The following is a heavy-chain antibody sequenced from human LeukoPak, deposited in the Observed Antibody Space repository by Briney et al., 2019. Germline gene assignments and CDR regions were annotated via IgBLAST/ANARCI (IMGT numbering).Heavy chain of an antibody. CDR1: GFTFTNYN. CDR3: ARDWGGYSYGYMDV. Sequence: GGSLRLSCAASGFTFTNYNMNWVRQAPGKGLEWVSSISSTGIYIYYADSMKGLFTIPRDNAKNSLYLQMNSLGAEDTAVYYCARDWGGYSYGYMDVWGKGTTVTVSS. CDR2: ISSTGIYI. J-gene: IGHJ6*04. V-gene: IGHV3-21*01. D-gene: IGHD5-18*01.